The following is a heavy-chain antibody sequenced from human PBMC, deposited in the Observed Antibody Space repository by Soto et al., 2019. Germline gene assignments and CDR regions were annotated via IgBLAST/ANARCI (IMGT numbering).Heavy chain of an antibody. CDR1: GYLISSGYY. V-gene: IGHV4-38-2*02. D-gene: IGHD6-13*01. J-gene: IGHJ4*02. CDR2: IDYSGRT. Sequence: ETLSLTCSVSGYLISSGYYWGWVRQTPGKGLEWLGSIDYSGRTYKNPSLKSRVSASVDLSKNQFSLNLRSVTAADTDVYCCERDSRAAAGNRRYYFDYWGQGTLVTVSS. CDR3: ERDSRAAAGNRRYYFDY.